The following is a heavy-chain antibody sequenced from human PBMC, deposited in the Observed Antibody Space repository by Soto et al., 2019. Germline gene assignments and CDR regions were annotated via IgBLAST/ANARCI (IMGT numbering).Heavy chain of an antibody. CDR1: GGSISSYY. Sequence: QVQLQESGPGLVKPSETLSLTCTVSGGSISSYYWSWIRQPPGKGLEWIGYIYYSGSTNYNPSLTRRVTISVDTSKNQFSLKLSSVTAADTAVYYCARHEREGVEYFDLWGRGTLVTVSS. D-gene: IGHD2-15*01. CDR2: IYYSGST. CDR3: ARHEREGVEYFDL. J-gene: IGHJ2*01. V-gene: IGHV4-59*08.